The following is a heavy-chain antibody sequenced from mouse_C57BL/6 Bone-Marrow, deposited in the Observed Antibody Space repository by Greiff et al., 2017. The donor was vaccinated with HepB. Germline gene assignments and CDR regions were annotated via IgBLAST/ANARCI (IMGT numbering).Heavy chain of an antibody. CDR1: GYTFTDYE. D-gene: IGHD2-3*01. Sequence: QVQLQQSGAELVRPGASVTLSCKASGYTFTDYEMHWVKQTPVHGLEWIGAIDPETGGTAYNQKFKGKAKLTADKSSSTAYMELRSLTSEDSAVYYCTRGYDGYYVGGYYALDYWGQGTSVTVSS. V-gene: IGHV1-15*01. CDR2: IDPETGGT. CDR3: TRGYDGYYVGGYYALDY. J-gene: IGHJ4*01.